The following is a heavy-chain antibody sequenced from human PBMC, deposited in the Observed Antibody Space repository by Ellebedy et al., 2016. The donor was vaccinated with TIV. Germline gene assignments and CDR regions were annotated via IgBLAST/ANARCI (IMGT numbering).Heavy chain of an antibody. CDR3: AHRRSATQPFYFDY. D-gene: IGHD1-1*01. Sequence: SGPTLVKPTQTLTLTCTFSGFSLSSGVGVGWIRQPPGQALEWLAIIFWNDDKRYSPSLQSRLTITQDTSPNQVVLTMTNMDTVDTATYYFAHRRSATQPFYFDYWGQGTLVTVSS. CDR1: GFSLSSGVG. CDR2: IFWNDDK. V-gene: IGHV2-5*01. J-gene: IGHJ4*02.